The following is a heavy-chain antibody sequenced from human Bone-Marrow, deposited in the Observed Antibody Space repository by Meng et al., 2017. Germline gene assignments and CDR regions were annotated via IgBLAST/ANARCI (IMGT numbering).Heavy chain of an antibody. J-gene: IGHJ3*02. V-gene: IGHV3-23*01. CDR3: ANRGLWFGESSTKDAFDI. CDR1: GFTFSSYA. D-gene: IGHD3-10*01. CDR2: ISGSGCST. Sequence: GESLKISCAASGFTFSSYAMSWVRQAPGKGLEWVSAISGSGCSTYYADSVKGRFTISRDNSKNTQYLQMNSLRAEDTAVYYCANRGLWFGESSTKDAFDIWGQGTMVTVSS.